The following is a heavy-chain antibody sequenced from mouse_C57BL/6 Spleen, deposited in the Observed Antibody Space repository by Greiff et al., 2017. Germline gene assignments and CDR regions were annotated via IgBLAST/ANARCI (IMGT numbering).Heavy chain of an antibody. D-gene: IGHD2-4*01. V-gene: IGHV1-74*01. CDR3: AICYDYFLFAY. Sequence: QVQLQQPGAELVKPGASVKVSCKASGYTFPSYWMHWVKQRPGQGLELIGRIHPSDSDTNYNQKFTGNATLTVYTSSSTAYMQLSSLTSEDSAVYYCAICYDYFLFAYWGQGTLVTVSA. CDR1: GYTFPSYW. J-gene: IGHJ3*01. CDR2: IHPSDSDT.